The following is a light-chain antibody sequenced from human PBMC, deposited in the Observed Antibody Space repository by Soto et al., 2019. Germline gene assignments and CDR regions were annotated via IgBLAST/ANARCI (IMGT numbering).Light chain of an antibody. J-gene: IGKJ4*01. Sequence: EIVMTQSPATLSVSPGETATLSCRASQSLTSYLAWYQQKPGQAPRLLIYGASSRATGIPDRFSGSGSGTDFTLTISRLEPEDFAVYYCQQYGSSPGTFGGGTKVDIK. CDR2: GAS. CDR1: QSLTSY. V-gene: IGKV3-20*01. CDR3: QQYGSSPGT.